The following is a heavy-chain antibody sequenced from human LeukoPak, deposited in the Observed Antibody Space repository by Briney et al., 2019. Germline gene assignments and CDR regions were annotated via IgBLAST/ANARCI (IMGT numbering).Heavy chain of an antibody. J-gene: IGHJ4*02. Sequence: GGSLRLSCAASGFTFSSYWMSWVRQAPGKGLEWVANIKQDGSKEYYVGSVKGRFTISRDNAKNSLYLQMSSLRVEDTAIYYCTRDQNWKEDYWGQGTLVTVSS. CDR2: IKQDGSKE. D-gene: IGHD1-1*01. CDR1: GFTFSSYW. CDR3: TRDQNWKEDY. V-gene: IGHV3-7*01.